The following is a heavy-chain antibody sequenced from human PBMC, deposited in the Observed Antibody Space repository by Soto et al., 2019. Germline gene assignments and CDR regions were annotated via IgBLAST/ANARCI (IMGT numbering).Heavy chain of an antibody. V-gene: IGHV3-23*01. D-gene: IGHD3-3*01. J-gene: IGHJ6*03. Sequence: EVQLLESGGGLVQPGGSLRLSCAASGFTFSSYAMSWVRQAPGKGLEWVSAISGSGGSTYYADSVKGRFTISRDNSKNTPYLQMNSLRAEDTAVYYCAKIPITIFGVVIIPYYYYMDFWGKGTTVTVSS. CDR1: GFTFSSYA. CDR3: AKIPITIFGVVIIPYYYYMDF. CDR2: ISGSGGST.